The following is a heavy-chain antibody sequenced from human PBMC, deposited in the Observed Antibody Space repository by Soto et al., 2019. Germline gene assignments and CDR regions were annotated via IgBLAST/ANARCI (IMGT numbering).Heavy chain of an antibody. Sequence: QVQLVQSGAEVKKPGASVKVSCKASGYTFSGYGISWMRQAPGQGLEWMGWISAYNGNTNYAQKFQGRVTMTTDTSTNTAYMELRSLKSDDTAVYYCAGDFEDYDFWSGNYNLDYWGQGTLVTVSS. CDR1: GYTFSGYG. V-gene: IGHV1-18*01. CDR3: AGDFEDYDFWSGNYNLDY. CDR2: ISAYNGNT. D-gene: IGHD3-3*01. J-gene: IGHJ4*02.